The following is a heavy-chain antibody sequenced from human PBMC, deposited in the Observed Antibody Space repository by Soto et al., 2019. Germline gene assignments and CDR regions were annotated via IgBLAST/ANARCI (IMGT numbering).Heavy chain of an antibody. Sequence: GGSLRLSCAASGFTFSSYAMHWVRQAPGKGLEWVAVISYDGSNKYYADSVKGRFTISRDNSKNTLYLQMNSLRAEDTAVYYCARAGAAAGQFSFDYWGQGTLVTVSS. V-gene: IGHV3-30-3*01. J-gene: IGHJ4*02. CDR3: ARAGAAAGQFSFDY. CDR1: GFTFSSYA. CDR2: ISYDGSNK. D-gene: IGHD6-13*01.